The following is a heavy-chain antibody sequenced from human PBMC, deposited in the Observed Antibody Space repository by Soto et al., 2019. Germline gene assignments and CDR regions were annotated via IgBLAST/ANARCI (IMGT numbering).Heavy chain of an antibody. Sequence: PSETLSLTCTVSGGSISSSSYYWGWFRQPPGKGLEWIGSIYYSGSTYYNPSLKSRVTISVDTSKNQFSLKLSSVTAADTAVYYCARLSSGWPLVWCQGTLVTVSS. J-gene: IGHJ1*01. CDR3: ARLSSGWPLV. CDR1: GGSISSSSYY. CDR2: IYYSGST. V-gene: IGHV4-39*01. D-gene: IGHD6-19*01.